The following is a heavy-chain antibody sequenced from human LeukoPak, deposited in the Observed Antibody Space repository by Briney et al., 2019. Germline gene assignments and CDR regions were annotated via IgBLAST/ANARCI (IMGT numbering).Heavy chain of an antibody. CDR1: GYTLTELS. D-gene: IGHD3-3*01. CDR2: FDPEDGET. CDR3: ATNRLTIFGVVAGFDP. Sequence: ASVKVSCKVSGYTLTELSMHWVRQAPGKGLEWMGGFDPEDGETIYAQKFQGGVTMTEDTSTDTAYMELSSLRSEDTAVYYCATNRLTIFGVVAGFDPWGQGTLVTVSS. J-gene: IGHJ5*02. V-gene: IGHV1-24*01.